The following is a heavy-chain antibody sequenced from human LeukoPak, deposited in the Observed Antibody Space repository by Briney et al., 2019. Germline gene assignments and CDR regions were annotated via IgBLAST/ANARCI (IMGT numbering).Heavy chain of an antibody. D-gene: IGHD1-26*01. CDR3: ARAGRWEGRPHAFDI. J-gene: IGHJ3*02. Sequence: SETLSLTCTVSGYSIISGYYWGWIRQPPGKGLEWIGYIYYSGISNYNPSLKSRVTISVDTSKNQFSLKLSSVTAADTAVYYCARAGRWEGRPHAFDIWGQGTMVTVSS. V-gene: IGHV4-61*01. CDR1: GYSIISGYY. CDR2: IYYSGIS.